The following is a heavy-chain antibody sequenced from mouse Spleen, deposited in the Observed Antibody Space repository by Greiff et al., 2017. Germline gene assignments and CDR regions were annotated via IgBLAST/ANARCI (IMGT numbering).Heavy chain of an antibody. CDR3: ARSTTVVARMDY. CDR2: IDPSDSYT. D-gene: IGHD1-1*01. J-gene: IGHJ4*01. Sequence: VQLQQPGAELVKPGASVKLSCKASGYTFTSYWMHWVKQRPGQGLEWIGEIDPSDSYTNYNQKFKGKATLTVDKSSSTAYMQLSSLTSEDSAVYYCARSTTVVARMDYWGQGTSVTVSS. V-gene: IGHV1-69*02. CDR1: GYTFTSYW.